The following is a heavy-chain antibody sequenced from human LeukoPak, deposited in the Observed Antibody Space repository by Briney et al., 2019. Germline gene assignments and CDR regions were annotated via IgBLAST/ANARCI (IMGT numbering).Heavy chain of an antibody. D-gene: IGHD3-22*01. CDR3: ARDRPPRYDISSYYYYYHGMDV. J-gene: IGHJ6*02. Sequence: ASVKVSCKASGYTFTSYGISWVRQAPGQGLEWMGWINAYNGNTNYAQKLQGRVTMTTDTSTSTAYMELRSLRSDDTAVYYCARDRPPRYDISSYYYYYHGMDVWGQGTTVTVSS. V-gene: IGHV1-18*01. CDR2: INAYNGNT. CDR1: GYTFTSYG.